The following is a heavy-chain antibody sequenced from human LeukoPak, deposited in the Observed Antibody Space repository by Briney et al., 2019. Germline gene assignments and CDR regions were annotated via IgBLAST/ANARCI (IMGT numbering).Heavy chain of an antibody. Sequence: PGGSLRLSCAASGFTFSSYWMTWVRQAPGKGLEWVANIKQNGIEKYYVDSVKGRFTISRDTAKKSLDLQINSLRVEDTAVYYCAKDRGIGSSWYSGGFDIWGQGTMVTVSS. V-gene: IGHV3-7*05. CDR1: GFTFSSYW. CDR2: IKQNGIEK. D-gene: IGHD6-13*01. CDR3: AKDRGIGSSWYSGGFDI. J-gene: IGHJ3*02.